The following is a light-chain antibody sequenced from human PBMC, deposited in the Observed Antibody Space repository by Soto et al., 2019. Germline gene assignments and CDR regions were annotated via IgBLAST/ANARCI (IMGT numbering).Light chain of an antibody. CDR3: QQYAESPLT. V-gene: IGKV3-20*01. CDR1: QSVGRNY. Sequence: EMVLTQSPGTLSLSPGERATLSCRASQSVGRNYLAWYQQKSGQAPRLLIHAASSRATGIPDTFSGSGAETDFPLTISRLEPEDFAVYYCQQYAESPLTFGGGTKVEIK. CDR2: AAS. J-gene: IGKJ4*01.